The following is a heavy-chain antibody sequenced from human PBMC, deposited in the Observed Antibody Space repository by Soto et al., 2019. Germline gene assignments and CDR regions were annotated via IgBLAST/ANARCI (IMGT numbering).Heavy chain of an antibody. D-gene: IGHD3-22*01. Sequence: EVQLVESGGGLVQPGGSLRLSCAASGFTFSSYDMQWVRQATGKGLECVSAIGTAGDTYYPGSVKGRFTISRENAKNSLYLQMNSLRAGDTAVYYCARSPPGGYHYYYGMDVWGQGTTVTVSS. J-gene: IGHJ6*02. CDR3: ARSPPGGYHYYYGMDV. CDR1: GFTFSSYD. CDR2: IGTAGDT. V-gene: IGHV3-13*04.